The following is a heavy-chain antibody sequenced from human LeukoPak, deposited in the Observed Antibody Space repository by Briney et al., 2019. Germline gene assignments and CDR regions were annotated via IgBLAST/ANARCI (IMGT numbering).Heavy chain of an antibody. CDR2: IHTSGST. V-gene: IGHV4-4*07. J-gene: IGHJ5*02. D-gene: IGHD2-15*01. Sequence: SETLSLTCTVSGGSISSYYWNWIRQPAGKGLEWIGRIHTSGSTNYNPSLKSRVTISVDTSKNQFSLKLSSVTAADTAVYYCARQNEYCSGGTCYLGWFDPWGQGTLVTVSS. CDR1: GGSISSYY. CDR3: ARQNEYCSGGTCYLGWFDP.